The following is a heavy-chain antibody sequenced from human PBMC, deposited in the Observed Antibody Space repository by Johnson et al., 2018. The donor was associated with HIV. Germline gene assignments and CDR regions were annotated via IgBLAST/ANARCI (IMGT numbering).Heavy chain of an antibody. CDR2: ISGSGGST. J-gene: IGHJ3*02. CDR1: GFTFSSYA. D-gene: IGHD3-22*01. V-gene: IGHV3-23*04. Sequence: VQLVESGGGVVQPGRSLRLSCAASGFTFSSYAMSWVRQAPGKGLEWVSAISGSGGSTYYADSVKGRFTISRDNSKNTLYLQMNSLRTEDTAVYYCARVITMIVVVIGDIWGQGTMVTVSS. CDR3: ARVITMIVVVIGDI.